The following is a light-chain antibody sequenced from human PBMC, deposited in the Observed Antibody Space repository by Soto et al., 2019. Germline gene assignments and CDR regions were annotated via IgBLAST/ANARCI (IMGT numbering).Light chain of an antibody. CDR2: LTS. V-gene: IGKV3D-11*01. J-gene: IGKJ4*01. CDR1: QALNTR. Sequence: EIVLTQSPATLSAFPGDRVTLSCRASQALNTRLAWYQHKPGQAPRLLIYLTSNRAAGVPSRFSAWGSETDFTLTISSLQPEDVAAYYCQKYNSAPLTFGGGTKVDIK. CDR3: QKYNSAPLT.